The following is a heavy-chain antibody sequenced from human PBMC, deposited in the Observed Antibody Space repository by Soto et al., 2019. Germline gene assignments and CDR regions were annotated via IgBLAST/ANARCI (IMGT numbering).Heavy chain of an antibody. Sequence: SVKVSCKASGGTFSSYAISWVRQAPGQGLEWMGGIIPIFGTANYAQKFQGRVTITADKSTSTAYMELSSLRSEDTAVYYCARESPTRGYFQHWGQGXLVTVSS. V-gene: IGHV1-69*06. CDR1: GGTFSSYA. CDR2: IIPIFGTA. CDR3: ARESPTRGYFQH. J-gene: IGHJ1*01.